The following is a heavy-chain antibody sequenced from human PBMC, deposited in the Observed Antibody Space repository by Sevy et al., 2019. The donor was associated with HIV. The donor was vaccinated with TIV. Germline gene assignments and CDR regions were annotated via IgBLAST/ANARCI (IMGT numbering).Heavy chain of an antibody. Sequence: GGSLRLSCAASGFTFSSYSMNRVRQAPRKGLEWVSSISSSSSYIYYADSVKGRFTISRDNAKNSLYLQMNSLRAEDTAVYYCAKITVGYYYDSSGYLFDYWGQGTLVTVSS. CDR2: ISSSSSYI. V-gene: IGHV3-21*01. J-gene: IGHJ4*02. CDR3: AKITVGYYYDSSGYLFDY. CDR1: GFTFSSYS. D-gene: IGHD3-22*01.